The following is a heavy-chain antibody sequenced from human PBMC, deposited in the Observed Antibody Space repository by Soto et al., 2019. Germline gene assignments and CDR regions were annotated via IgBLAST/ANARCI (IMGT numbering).Heavy chain of an antibody. Sequence: EVQLVESGGGLVKPGGSLRLSCEASGFTLTTYTMNWVRQASGKGLEWVSSITSSNGHIYYADSVKGRFTISRDNARNSLYLQMNSLRAEDTAVYYCVRERGLSSFYGMDVW. V-gene: IGHV3-21*02. CDR2: ITSSNGHI. J-gene: IGHJ6*01. CDR1: GFTLTTYT. CDR3: VRERGLSSFYGMDV. D-gene: IGHD3-10*01.